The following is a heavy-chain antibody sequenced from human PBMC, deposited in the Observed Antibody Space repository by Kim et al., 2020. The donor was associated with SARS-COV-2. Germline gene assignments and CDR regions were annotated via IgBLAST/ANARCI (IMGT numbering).Heavy chain of an antibody. J-gene: IGHJ4*02. V-gene: IGHV4-30-2*05. D-gene: IGHD6-13*01. CDR3: ARDKQQLVSDY. CDR2: T. Sequence: TYYNPSRKRRLTIAVDASKNLFALELSSVTAADTAVYYCARDKQQLVSDYWGQGTLVTVSS.